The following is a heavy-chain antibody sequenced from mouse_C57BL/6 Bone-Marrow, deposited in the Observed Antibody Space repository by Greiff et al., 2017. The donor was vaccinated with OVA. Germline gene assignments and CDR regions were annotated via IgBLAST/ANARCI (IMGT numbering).Heavy chain of an antibody. J-gene: IGHJ3*01. Sequence: VQLQQSGAELVKPGASVKLSCKASGYTFTNYWMQWVKQRPGQGLEWIGEIDPSDSYTNYNQKFKGKATLTVDTSSSTAYMQLSSLTSEDSAVYYCASAVFAYWSQGTLVTVSA. CDR2: IDPSDSYT. CDR1: GYTFTNYW. CDR3: ASAVFAY. V-gene: IGHV1-50*01.